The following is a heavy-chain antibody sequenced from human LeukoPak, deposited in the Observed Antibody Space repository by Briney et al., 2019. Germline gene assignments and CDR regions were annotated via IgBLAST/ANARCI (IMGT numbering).Heavy chain of an antibody. CDR1: GGSISSSNW. CDR2: IYHSGST. J-gene: IGHJ4*02. D-gene: IGHD3-3*01. V-gene: IGHV4-4*02. Sequence: PSETLSLTCTVSGGSISSSNWWSLVRQPPGKGLEWIGEIYHSGSTNYNPSLKSRVTISVDKSKNQFSLNLTSVTAADTAVYYCARDDDVLSGNYVDYWGQGSLVTVSS. CDR3: ARDDDVLSGNYVDY.